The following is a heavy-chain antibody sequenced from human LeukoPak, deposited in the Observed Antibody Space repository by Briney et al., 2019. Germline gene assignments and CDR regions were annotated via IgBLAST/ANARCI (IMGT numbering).Heavy chain of an antibody. J-gene: IGHJ4*02. CDR2: IYHSGST. CDR1: GGSISSGYY. V-gene: IGHV4-38-2*02. Sequence: SETLSLTCTVSGGSISSGYYWGWIRQPPGKGLEWIGSIYHSGSTYYNPSLKSRVTISIDTSKNQFSLKLSSVTAADTAVYYCARDPSSGNSSNDYWGQGTLVTVSS. D-gene: IGHD4-23*01. CDR3: ARDPSSGNSSNDY.